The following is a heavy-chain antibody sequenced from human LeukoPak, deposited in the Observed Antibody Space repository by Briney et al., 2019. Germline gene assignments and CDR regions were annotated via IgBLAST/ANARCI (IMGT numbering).Heavy chain of an antibody. CDR2: IYYSGSI. D-gene: IGHD3-10*01. CDR3: ARVLWFGELLYSFDY. V-gene: IGHV4-30-4*01. CDR1: GGSIRSGDYY. J-gene: IGHJ4*02. Sequence: SETLSLTCTVSGGSIRSGDYYWSWIRQPPGKGLEWIGYIYYSGSIYYNPSFKSRVTISVDTSKNQFSLKLSSVTAADTAVYYCARVLWFGELLYSFDYWGQGTLVTVSS.